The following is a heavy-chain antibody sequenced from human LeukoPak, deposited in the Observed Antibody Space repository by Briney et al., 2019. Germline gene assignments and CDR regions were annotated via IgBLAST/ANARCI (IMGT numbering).Heavy chain of an antibody. V-gene: IGHV3-11*05. J-gene: IGHJ4*02. CDR3: ASDQVSGVFDY. CDR2: ISPDGSYT. D-gene: IGHD5/OR15-5a*01. Sequence: GGSLRLSCAGSGXIFSDFYINWIRQSPGKGQEWLAYISPDGSYTTYGDSVKGRFVISRDNAKNSVSLQMNSLRVEDTAVYFYASDQVSGVFDYWGQGARVTVS. CDR1: GXIFSDFY.